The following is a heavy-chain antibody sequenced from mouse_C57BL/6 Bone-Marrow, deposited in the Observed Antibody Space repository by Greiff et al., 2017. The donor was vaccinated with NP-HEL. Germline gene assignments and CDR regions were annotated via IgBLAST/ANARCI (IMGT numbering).Heavy chain of an antibody. V-gene: IGHV1-55*01. CDR2: IYPGSGST. J-gene: IGHJ2*01. CDR1: GYTFTSYW. Sequence: QVQLQQSGAELVKPGASVKMSCKASGYTFTSYWITWVKQRPGQGLAWIGDIYPGSGSTNYNEKFKSKATLTVDTSSSTAYMQLSSLTSEDSAVYYCARSFYYGSSFDYWGQGTTLTVSS. D-gene: IGHD1-1*01. CDR3: ARSFYYGSSFDY.